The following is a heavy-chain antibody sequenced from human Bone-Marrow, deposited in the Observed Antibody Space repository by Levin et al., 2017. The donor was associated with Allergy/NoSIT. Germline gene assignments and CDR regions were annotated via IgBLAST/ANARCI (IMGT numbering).Heavy chain of an antibody. Sequence: PGGSLRLSCAASGFTFFNYGMQWVRQAPGKGLEWVATISYDGGHEYYADSVKGRFTVSRDNSKNTVHLHMNSLKREDTAVYYCAKDTGNYYDTTGHIDYWGQGTLVIVSS. D-gene: IGHD3-22*01. J-gene: IGHJ4*02. CDR1: GFTFFNYG. V-gene: IGHV3-30*18. CDR3: AKDTGNYYDTTGHIDY. CDR2: ISYDGGHE.